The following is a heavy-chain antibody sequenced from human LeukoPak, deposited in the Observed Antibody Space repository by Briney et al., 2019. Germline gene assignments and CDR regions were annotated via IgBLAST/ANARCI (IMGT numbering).Heavy chain of an antibody. Sequence: PSETLSLTCTVSGGSMNNYYWSWFRQPPGKGLQWIGYIHYTGTTNYNPSLKSRVTISVDTSKNQFSLKLSSVTAADTAVYYCARETSQKGAHYMDVWGKGTTVTISS. CDR1: GGSMNNYY. CDR2: IHYTGTT. CDR3: ARETSQKGAHYMDV. D-gene: IGHD3-16*01. J-gene: IGHJ6*03. V-gene: IGHV4-59*01.